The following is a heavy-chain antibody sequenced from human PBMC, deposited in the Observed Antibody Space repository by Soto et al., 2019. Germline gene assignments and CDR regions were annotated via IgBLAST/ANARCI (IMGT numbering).Heavy chain of an antibody. CDR1: GYAFSRYG. V-gene: IGHV5-51*01. CDR2: TNPGDSYT. CDR3: ASRVSGNWFDP. Sequence: PGESLKISCKASGYAFSRYGLGWERQMPGKGPEWMVITNPGDSYTRYSPFFQGPATNSADNSICTDYQQWSILKASDTAMYYCASRVSGNWFDPWGQGTLVTVSS. J-gene: IGHJ5*02. D-gene: IGHD1-26*01.